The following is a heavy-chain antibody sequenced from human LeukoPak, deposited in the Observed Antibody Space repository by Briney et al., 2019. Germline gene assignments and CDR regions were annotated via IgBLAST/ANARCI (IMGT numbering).Heavy chain of an antibody. CDR2: ISHSGSDK. D-gene: IGHD6-13*01. V-gene: IGHV3-11*01. J-gene: IGHJ4*02. CDR1: GFTFSDYY. CDR3: ARVGIIVAAGTSDF. Sequence: NPGGSLRLSCAASGFTFSDYYMTWIRLAPGRGLEWVSYISHSGSDKSYADSVKGRFTISRDNARKSLYLQMNSLRVDDTAVYHCARVGIIVAAGTSDFWGQGTLVTVSS.